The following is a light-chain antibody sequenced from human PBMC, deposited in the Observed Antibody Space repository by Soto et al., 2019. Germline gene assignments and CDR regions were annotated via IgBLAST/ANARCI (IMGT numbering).Light chain of an antibody. CDR2: DVS. CDR3: QQFNNLPYT. J-gene: IGKJ2*01. V-gene: IGKV1-33*01. CDR1: QDITTF. Sequence: DIQMTQSPSSLSASVGDRVTISCQASQDITTFLNWYQQKPGKAPRLLICDVSNLKTGVPSRFSGSGSGTDFSLTITSLQPEDIATYYCQQFNNLPYTFGQGTKLEIK.